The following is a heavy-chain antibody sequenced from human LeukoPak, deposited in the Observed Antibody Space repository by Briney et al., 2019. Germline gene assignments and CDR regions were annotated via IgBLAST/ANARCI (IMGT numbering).Heavy chain of an antibody. D-gene: IGHD6-19*01. CDR2: ISGSGGST. CDR1: GFTFSSYG. Sequence: GGTLRLSRAASGFTFSSYGMSWVRQAPGKGLEWVSAISGSGGSTYYADSVKGRFTISRDNSKNTLYLQMNSLRAEDTAVYYCAKDHSSIAVAGTPAGVVDPWGQGTLVTVSS. CDR3: AKDHSSIAVAGTPAGVVDP. V-gene: IGHV3-23*01. J-gene: IGHJ5*02.